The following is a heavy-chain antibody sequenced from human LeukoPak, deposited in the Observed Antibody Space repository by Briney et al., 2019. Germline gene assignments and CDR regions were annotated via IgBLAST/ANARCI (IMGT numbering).Heavy chain of an antibody. D-gene: IGHD6-19*01. CDR2: ISSNGGST. V-gene: IGHV3-64*01. Sequence: GGSLRLSCAASGFTFSSYAMHWVRQAPGKGLEYVSAISSNGGSTYYANSVKGRFTISRDNSKNTLYLQMGSLRAEDMAVYYCARDSTPSIAVAGNRIYYYYGMDVWGQGTTVTVSS. CDR1: GFTFSSYA. CDR3: ARDSTPSIAVAGNRIYYYYGMDV. J-gene: IGHJ6*02.